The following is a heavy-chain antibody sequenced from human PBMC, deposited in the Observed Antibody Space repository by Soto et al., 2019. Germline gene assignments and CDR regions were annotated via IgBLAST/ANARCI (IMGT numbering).Heavy chain of an antibody. V-gene: IGHV3-11*01. Sequence: PGGSLRLSCAASGFSFSDYYMSWIRQAPGKGLEWVSHISSSGSTIYDADSVKGRFTISRDNAKNSLHLQMNSLRAEDTAVYYCARASRIAAAGGFFYWGQGTLVTVSS. CDR3: ARASRIAAAGGFFY. CDR2: ISSSGSTI. CDR1: GFSFSDYY. J-gene: IGHJ4*02. D-gene: IGHD6-13*01.